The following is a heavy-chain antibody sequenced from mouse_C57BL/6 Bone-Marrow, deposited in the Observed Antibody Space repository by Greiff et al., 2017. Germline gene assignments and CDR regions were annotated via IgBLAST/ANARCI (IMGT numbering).Heavy chain of an antibody. CDR1: GYTFTSYG. CDR2: IYPRSGNT. CDR3: ARPRIAY. J-gene: IGHJ3*01. V-gene: IGHV1-81*01. Sequence: VQLQQSGAELARPGASVKLSCKASGYTFTSYGISWVKQRTGQGLEWIGEIYPRSGNTYYNEKFKGKDTLTADKSSSTAYMELHSLTSEDSAFYFCARPRIAYWGQGTLVTVSA.